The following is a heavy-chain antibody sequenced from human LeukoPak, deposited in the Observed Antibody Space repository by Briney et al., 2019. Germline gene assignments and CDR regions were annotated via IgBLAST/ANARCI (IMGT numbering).Heavy chain of an antibody. CDR1: GFPFSSYE. CDR3: ARDGRSRGLSHVNFDY. V-gene: IGHV3-48*03. Sequence: PGGSLRLSCAASGFPFSSYEMNWVHQAPGKGLEWVSYISSSGMTKYYAVSVKSRFTMSRDNAKNSLYLQLNSLRAEDTAVYYCARDGRSRGLSHVNFDYWGQGILVTVSS. CDR2: ISSSGMTK. J-gene: IGHJ4*02. D-gene: IGHD3-16*02.